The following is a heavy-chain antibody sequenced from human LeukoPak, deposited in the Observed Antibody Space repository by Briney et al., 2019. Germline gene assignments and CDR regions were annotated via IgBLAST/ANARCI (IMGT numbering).Heavy chain of an antibody. CDR2: ISSSSSYI. CDR3: ATAPVSGPDY. D-gene: IGHD1-1*01. Sequence: GGSLRLSCAASGFTFSSYSMNWVRQAPRKGLEWVSSISSSSSYIYYADSVKGRFTISRDNAKNSLYLQMNSLRAEDTAVYYCATAPVSGPDYWGQGTLVTVSS. CDR1: GFTFSSYS. V-gene: IGHV3-21*01. J-gene: IGHJ4*02.